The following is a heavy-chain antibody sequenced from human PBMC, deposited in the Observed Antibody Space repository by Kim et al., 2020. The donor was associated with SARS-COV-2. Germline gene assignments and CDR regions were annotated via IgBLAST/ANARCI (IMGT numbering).Heavy chain of an antibody. CDR1: EITFKTYG. J-gene: IGHJ6*01. CDR3: ARDLRPGNFYYYGMDV. CDR2: ISYDGSNK. Sequence: GGSLRLSCAASEITFKTYGVHWVRQAPGKGLEWVALISYDGSNKYYADSVKGRFSISRDNSKDTLYLQMSSLRAEDTAVYYCARDLRPGNFYYYGMDVRG. V-gene: IGHV3-33*05.